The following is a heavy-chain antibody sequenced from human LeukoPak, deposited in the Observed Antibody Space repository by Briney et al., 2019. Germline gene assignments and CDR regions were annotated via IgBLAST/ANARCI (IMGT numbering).Heavy chain of an antibody. CDR3: AKDDVVGLRFLEWLYPGDAFDI. V-gene: IGHV3-23*01. Sequence: PGGSLRLSCAASGFTFSSYWMSWVRQAPGKGLEWVSAISGSGGSTYYADSVKGRFTISRDNSKNTLYLQMNSLRAEDTAVYYCAKDDVVGLRFLEWLYPGDAFDIWGQGTMVTVSS. CDR1: GFTFSSYW. CDR2: ISGSGGST. J-gene: IGHJ3*02. D-gene: IGHD3-3*01.